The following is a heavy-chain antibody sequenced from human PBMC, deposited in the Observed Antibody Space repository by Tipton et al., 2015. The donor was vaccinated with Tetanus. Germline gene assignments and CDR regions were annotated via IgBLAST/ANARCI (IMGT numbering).Heavy chain of an antibody. CDR1: GFTFSSYG. D-gene: IGHD3-22*01. J-gene: IGHJ4*02. Sequence: SLRLSCAASGFTFSSYGMHWVRQAPGKGLEWVAVISYDGSNKYYADSVKGRFTISRDNSKNTLYLQMNSLRAEDTAVYYCASQGGLLLRYVANDYWGQGTLVTVSS. CDR2: ISYDGSNK. V-gene: IGHV3-30*03. CDR3: ASQGGLLLRYVANDY.